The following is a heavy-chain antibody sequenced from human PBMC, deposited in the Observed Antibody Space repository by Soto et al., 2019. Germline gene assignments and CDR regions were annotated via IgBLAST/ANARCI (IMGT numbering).Heavy chain of an antibody. V-gene: IGHV3-7*03. CDR3: GKMDGG. CDR2: INHDGSDK. D-gene: IGHD3-10*01. Sequence: EVQLVESGGGLVQPGGSLRLSCAAYRFTFSTYWMDWVRQAPGKGLEWVANINHDGSDKYYVDSVKGRFTISRDIAKNSVFLQMNSLRGEDTAMYYCGKMDGGWGQGTLVTVSS. CDR1: RFTFSTYW. J-gene: IGHJ1*01.